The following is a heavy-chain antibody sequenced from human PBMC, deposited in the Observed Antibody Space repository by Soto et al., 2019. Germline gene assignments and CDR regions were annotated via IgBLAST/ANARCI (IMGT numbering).Heavy chain of an antibody. CDR1: GGTFSSYA. CDR2: IIPIFGTA. D-gene: IGHD3-22*01. CDR3: ATRHSSGYLFDY. V-gene: IGHV1-69*06. Sequence: ASVKFSCKASGGTFSSYAISWVRQAPGQGLEWMGGIIPIFGTANYAQKFQGRVTITADKSTSTAYMELSSLRSEDTAVYYCATRHSSGYLFDYWGQGTLVTVSS. J-gene: IGHJ4*02.